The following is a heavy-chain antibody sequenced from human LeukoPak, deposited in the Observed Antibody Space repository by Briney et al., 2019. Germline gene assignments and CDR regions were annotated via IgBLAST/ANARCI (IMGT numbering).Heavy chain of an antibody. CDR1: GFTASTYY. CDR3: ARVGDHFHWNLDL. D-gene: IGHD3-3*02. V-gene: IGHV3-53*01. CDR2: IYSGGTT. Sequence: PGGSLRLSCAASGFTASTYYMNWVRQAPGKGLEWVSIIYSGGTTYYADSVKGRFNISRDTSKNTLSLQMNSLRAEDTAVYFCARVGDHFHWNLDLWGRGTLVTVSS. J-gene: IGHJ2*01.